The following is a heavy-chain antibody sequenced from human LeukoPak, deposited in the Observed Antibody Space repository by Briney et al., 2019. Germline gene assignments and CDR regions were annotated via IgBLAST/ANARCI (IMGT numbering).Heavy chain of an antibody. CDR1: GYTFTSYG. J-gene: IGHJ3*02. CDR3: ARDQTSGWNSANDFDI. Sequence: GASVKVSCKASGYTFTSYGINWVRQAPGQGLEWMGWISTYNGDTNYAQKLQARVILTTDTSTNTAYMELRSLRSDDTAVYYCARDQTSGWNSANDFDIWGQGTMVTVSS. V-gene: IGHV1-18*01. D-gene: IGHD6-19*01. CDR2: ISTYNGDT.